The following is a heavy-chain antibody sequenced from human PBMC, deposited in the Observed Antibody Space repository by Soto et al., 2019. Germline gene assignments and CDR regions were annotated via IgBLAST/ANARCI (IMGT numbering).Heavy chain of an antibody. V-gene: IGHV3-23*01. Sequence: EVQLLESGGGLVQPGGSLRLSCVASGFTFSIYAMSWVRQAPGKGLEWVSDISASGGSTNYADSVKGRFTISRDNSKNTLYLHLNSLRAEDTAVYYCAGPSRQAYYDDGMDVWGQGTTVTVSS. CDR3: AGPSRQAYYDDGMDV. CDR2: ISASGGST. CDR1: GFTFSIYA. J-gene: IGHJ6*02.